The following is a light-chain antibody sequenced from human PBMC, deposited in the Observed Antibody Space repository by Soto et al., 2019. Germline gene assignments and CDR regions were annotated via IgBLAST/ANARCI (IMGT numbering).Light chain of an antibody. CDR3: QHYNTYPWT. V-gene: IGKV1-5*03. Sequence: DIQMTQSPSTLSASVGDRFTVTFRSSQSISSWLAWYQQKAGKAPKLLIYKASALESGVPSRFSGSGSGTEFTLTISSLEPEDFATYYCQHYNTYPWTFGQGTKVDI. J-gene: IGKJ1*01. CDR1: QSISSW. CDR2: KAS.